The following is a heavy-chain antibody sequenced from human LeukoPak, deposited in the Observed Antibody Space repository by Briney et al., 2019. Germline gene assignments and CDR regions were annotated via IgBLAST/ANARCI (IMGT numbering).Heavy chain of an antibody. CDR1: GYSISSGYY. J-gene: IGHJ4*02. Sequence: SETLSLTCTVSGYSISSGYYWSWIRPPPGKGLEWIGSIYHSGSTYYNPSLKSRVTISVDTSKNQFSLKLSSVTAADTAVYYCARGLVERDYDSSGYQGLFFDYWGQGTLVTVSS. V-gene: IGHV4-38-2*02. CDR3: ARGLVERDYDSSGYQGLFFDY. D-gene: IGHD3-22*01. CDR2: IYHSGST.